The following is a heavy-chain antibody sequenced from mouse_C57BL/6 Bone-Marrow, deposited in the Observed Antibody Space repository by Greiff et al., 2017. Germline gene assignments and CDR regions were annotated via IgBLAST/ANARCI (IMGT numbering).Heavy chain of an antibody. D-gene: IGHD1-1*01. CDR2: ISSGGSYT. CDR1: GFTFSSYG. CDR3: AREGYYYGSYYAMDY. J-gene: IGHJ4*01. Sequence: EVQVVESGGDLVKPGGSLKLSCAASGFTFSSYGMSWVRQTPDKRLEWVATISSGGSYTYYPDSVKGRFTISRDNAKNTLYLQMSSLKSEDTAMYYCAREGYYYGSYYAMDYWGQGTSVTVSS. V-gene: IGHV5-6*01.